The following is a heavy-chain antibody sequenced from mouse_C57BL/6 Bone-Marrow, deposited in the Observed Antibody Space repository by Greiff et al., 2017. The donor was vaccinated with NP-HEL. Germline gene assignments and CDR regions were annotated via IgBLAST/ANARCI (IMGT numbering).Heavy chain of an antibody. Sequence: QVQLQQPGAELVKPGASVKMSCKASGYTFTSYWITWVKQRPGQGLEWIGDIYPGSGSTNYNEKFKSKATLTVDTSSSTAYMQLSSLTSEDTAVYYWASSDFICYDAMDYWGQGTSVTVTS. V-gene: IGHV1-55*01. J-gene: IGHJ4*01. CDR3: ASSDFICYDAMDY. CDR1: GYTFTSYW. D-gene: IGHD2-13*01. CDR2: IYPGSGST.